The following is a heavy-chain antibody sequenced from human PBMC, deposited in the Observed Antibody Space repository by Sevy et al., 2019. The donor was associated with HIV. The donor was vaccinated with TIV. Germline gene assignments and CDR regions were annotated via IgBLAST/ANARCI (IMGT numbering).Heavy chain of an antibody. V-gene: IGHV3-7*01. CDR2: IKQDGSEK. J-gene: IGHJ4*02. D-gene: IGHD3-9*01. Sequence: GGALRLSCAASGFTFSSYWMSWVRQAPGKGLEWVANIKQDGSEKYYVDSVMGRLTIARDNAKHSLYLQMNSLRAEDTAVYYCARGSPSYYDILTGYMYWGQGTLVTVSS. CDR3: ARGSPSYYDILTGYMY. CDR1: GFTFSSYW.